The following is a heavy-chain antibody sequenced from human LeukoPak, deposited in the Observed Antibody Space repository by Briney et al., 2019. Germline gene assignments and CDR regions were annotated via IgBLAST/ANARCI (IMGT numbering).Heavy chain of an antibody. Sequence: PGGSLRLSCAASGFTFSSYWMSWVRQAPGKGLEWVANIKQDGSEKYYVDSVKGRFTISRDNAKNSLYLQMNSLRAEDTAVYYCAGDSTYYDYVWGSYRFSPNDAFDIWGQGTMVTVSS. CDR3: AGDSTYYDYVWGSYRFSPNDAFDI. J-gene: IGHJ3*02. CDR1: GFTFSSYW. V-gene: IGHV3-7*01. D-gene: IGHD3-16*02. CDR2: IKQDGSEK.